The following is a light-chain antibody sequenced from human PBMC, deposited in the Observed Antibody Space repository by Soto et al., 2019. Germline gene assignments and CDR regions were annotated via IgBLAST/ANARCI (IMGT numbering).Light chain of an antibody. CDR1: QDIGHY. J-gene: IGKJ4*01. V-gene: IGKV1-27*01. Sequence: DIHLTQSPSSLSASVGDRITITCRPSQDIGHYLAWYHQKPGKAPKLLIYAASTLQSGVPTRFSGSRSGTDFKLTISSLLPEDVATYYCQKYYFAPLTFGGGTKVEIK. CDR3: QKYYFAPLT. CDR2: AAS.